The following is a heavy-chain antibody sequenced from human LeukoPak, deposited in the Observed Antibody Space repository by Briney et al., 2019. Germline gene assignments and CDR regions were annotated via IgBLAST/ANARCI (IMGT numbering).Heavy chain of an antibody. CDR2: IYTSGST. J-gene: IGHJ6*03. Sequence: SQTLSLTCTVSGGSISSGSYYWSWIRQPAGKGLEWIGRIYTSGSTNYNPSLKSRVTISVDRSKNQFSLKLISVTAADTAVYYCARVGCTSNSCKKDYYFYMDVWGKGTTVTVSS. V-gene: IGHV4-61*02. CDR1: GGSISSGSYY. D-gene: IGHD2-2*01. CDR3: ARVGCTSNSCKKDYYFYMDV.